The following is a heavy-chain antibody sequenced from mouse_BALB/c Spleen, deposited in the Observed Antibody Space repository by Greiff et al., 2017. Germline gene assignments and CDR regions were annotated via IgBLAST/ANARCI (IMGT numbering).Heavy chain of an antibody. CDR2: ISSNGGST. D-gene: IGHD1-1*01. CDR1: GFTFSSSG. V-gene: IGHV5-6-3*01. J-gene: IGHJ4*01. Sequence: EVHLVESGGGLVQPGGSLKLSCAASGFTFSSSGMSWVRQAPDKRLELVATISSNGGSTYYPDSVKGRFTISRDNAKNTLYLQMSSLKSEDTAMYYCARALQYEYYAMDYWGQGTSVTVSS. CDR3: ARALQYEYYAMDY.